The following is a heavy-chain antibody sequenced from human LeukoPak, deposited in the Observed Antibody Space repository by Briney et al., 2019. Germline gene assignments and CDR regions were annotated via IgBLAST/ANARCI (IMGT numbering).Heavy chain of an antibody. Sequence: SETLSLTCAVYGGSFSGYYWSWIRQPPGKGLEWIGEINPSGSTNYNPSLKSRVTISVDTSKNQFSLKLSSVTAADTAVYYCARRRNYYGSVMGWFDPWGQGTLVTVSS. CDR1: GGSFSGYY. V-gene: IGHV4-34*01. CDR2: INPSGST. CDR3: ARRRNYYGSVMGWFDP. J-gene: IGHJ5*02. D-gene: IGHD3-10*01.